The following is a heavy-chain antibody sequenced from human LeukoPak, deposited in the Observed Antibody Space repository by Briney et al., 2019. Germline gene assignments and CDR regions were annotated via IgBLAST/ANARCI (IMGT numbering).Heavy chain of an antibody. J-gene: IGHJ4*02. CDR3: ARDPFQSYCGGDCYSY. Sequence: PSETLSLTCTVSGGSISSSSYYWGWIRQPPGKGLEWIGSIYYSGSTYYNPSLKSRVTISVDTSKNQFPLKLSSVTAADTAVYYCARDPFQSYCGGDCYSYWGQGTLVTVSS. CDR2: IYYSGST. D-gene: IGHD2-21*02. CDR1: GGSISSSSYY. V-gene: IGHV4-39*06.